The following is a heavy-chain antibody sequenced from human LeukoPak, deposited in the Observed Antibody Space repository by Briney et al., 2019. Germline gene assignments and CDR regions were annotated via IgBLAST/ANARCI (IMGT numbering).Heavy chain of an antibody. D-gene: IGHD3-22*01. J-gene: IGHJ4*02. CDR3: ARGGEVGKNIVVNSFDY. Sequence: SQTLSLTCAVSGGSISSGGYCWRWIRQPPGRGLEWIVYIYHSGSTYYNPSLKSRVTISVHRSKNQFSLKLSSVTAADTAVYYCARGGEVGKNIVVNSFDYWGQGTLVTVSS. V-gene: IGHV4-30-2*01. CDR2: IYHSGST. CDR1: GGSISSGGYC.